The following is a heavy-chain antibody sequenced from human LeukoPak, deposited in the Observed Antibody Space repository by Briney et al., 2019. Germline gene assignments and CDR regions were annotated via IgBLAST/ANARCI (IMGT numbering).Heavy chain of an antibody. V-gene: IGHV1-8*02. D-gene: IGHD5-12*01. CDR1: GGTFSSYA. J-gene: IGHJ4*02. Sequence: GASVKVSCKASGGTFSSYAISWVRQAPGQGLEWMGWISAYNGNTNYAQKFQGRVTMTRNTSISTAYMELSSLRSEDTAVYYCARGSGYDGNFDYWGQGTLVTVSS. CDR3: ARGSGYDGNFDY. CDR2: ISAYNGNT.